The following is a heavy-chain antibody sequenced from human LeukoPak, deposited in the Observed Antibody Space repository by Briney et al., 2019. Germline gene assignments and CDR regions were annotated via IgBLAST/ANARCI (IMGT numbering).Heavy chain of an antibody. CDR1: GGSISSSSYY. Sequence: SETLSLTCTVSGGSISSSSYYWGWIRQPPGKGLEWIASIYYSGSTSYNPSLKSRVTISVDTSKNQFSLKLSSVTAVDTAVYHCARHATIATLHDYVDYWGQGTLVTVSS. J-gene: IGHJ4*02. V-gene: IGHV4-39*01. CDR3: ARHATIATLHDYVDY. CDR2: IYYSGST. D-gene: IGHD2-15*01.